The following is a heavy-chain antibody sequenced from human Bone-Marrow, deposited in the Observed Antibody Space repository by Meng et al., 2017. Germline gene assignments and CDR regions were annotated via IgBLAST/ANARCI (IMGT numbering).Heavy chain of an antibody. V-gene: IGHV3-74*01. J-gene: IGHJ4*02. CDR1: GFTFSSYW. Sequence: DVQLVESGGGLVQPGGYLRLSCAASGFTFSSYWMHWVRQAPGKGLVWVSRINSDGSSTSYADSVKGRFTISRDNAKNTLYLQMNSLRAGDTAVYYCASSPLLSYNYWGQGTLVTVSS. CDR2: INSDGSST. D-gene: IGHD1-26*01. CDR3: ASSPLLSYNY.